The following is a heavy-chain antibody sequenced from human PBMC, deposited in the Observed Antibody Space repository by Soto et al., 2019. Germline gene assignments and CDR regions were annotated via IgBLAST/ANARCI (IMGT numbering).Heavy chain of an antibody. D-gene: IGHD5-18*01. CDR2: ISGSGGST. J-gene: IGHJ4*02. CDR3: AKDLVDSSMDPYYFDY. CDR1: GFTFSSYA. Sequence: PGGSLRLSCAASGFTFSSYAMSWVRQAPGKGLEWVSTISGSGGSTYYADSVKGRFTISRDNSKNTLYLQMNSLRAEDTAVYYCAKDLVDSSMDPYYFDYWGQGTLVTVSS. V-gene: IGHV3-23*01.